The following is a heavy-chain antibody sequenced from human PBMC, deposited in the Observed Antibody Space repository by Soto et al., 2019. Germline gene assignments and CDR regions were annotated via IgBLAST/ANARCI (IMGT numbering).Heavy chain of an antibody. CDR1: GYTFTSYG. V-gene: IGHV1-18*01. J-gene: IGHJ6*02. CDR2: ISAYNGNT. CDR3: ARDHCSSTSCYVTPYYYYGMDV. D-gene: IGHD2-2*01. Sequence: ASVKVSCKASGYTFTSYGISWVRQAPGQGLEWMGWISAYNGNTKYAQKLQGRVTMTTDTSTSTAYMELRSLRSDDTAVYYCARDHCSSTSCYVTPYYYYGMDVWGQGTTVTVSS.